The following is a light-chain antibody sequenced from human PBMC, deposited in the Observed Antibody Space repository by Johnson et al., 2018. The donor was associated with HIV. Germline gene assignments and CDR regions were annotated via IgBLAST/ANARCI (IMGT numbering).Light chain of an antibody. Sequence: QSVLTQPPSVSAAPGQKVTISCSGSTSNIGNNYVSWYQQLPGTAPKLLIYDNNKRPSGIPDRFSGSKSGTSATLGITGLQTGDEADYYCGTWDNSLKVYVFGTGAKVTVL. V-gene: IGLV1-51*01. J-gene: IGLJ1*01. CDR3: GTWDNSLKVYV. CDR2: DNN. CDR1: TSNIGNNY.